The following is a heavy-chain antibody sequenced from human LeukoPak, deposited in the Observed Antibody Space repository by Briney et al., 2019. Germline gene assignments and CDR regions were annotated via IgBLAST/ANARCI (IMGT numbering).Heavy chain of an antibody. CDR1: GYTFTGYY. Sequence: ASVKVSCKASGYTFTGYYMHWVRQAPGQGLEWMGWISAYNGNTNYAQNLQGRVTMTTDTSTSTANMELRRLRSDDTAVYYCARGRSSSSWLDYYYYMDVWGKGTTVTVSS. V-gene: IGHV1-18*04. J-gene: IGHJ6*03. CDR2: ISAYNGNT. D-gene: IGHD6-13*01. CDR3: ARGRSSSSWLDYYYYMDV.